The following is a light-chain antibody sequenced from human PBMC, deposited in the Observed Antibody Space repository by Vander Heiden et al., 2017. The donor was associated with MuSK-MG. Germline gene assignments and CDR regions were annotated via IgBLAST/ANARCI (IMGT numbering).Light chain of an antibody. Sequence: SVLAQPHSASGTPGPRVSISCSGSTSNTGSNTGIWYQHLPVTAPKLLIYNNDQRPSGVPGRFSGSKSGTSSTLFSSGLQAEDEANYYCAASDDSRNGPVFGGGTKLTVL. V-gene: IGLV1-44*01. CDR1: TSNTGSNT. J-gene: IGLJ2*01. CDR2: NND. CDR3: AASDDSRNGPV.